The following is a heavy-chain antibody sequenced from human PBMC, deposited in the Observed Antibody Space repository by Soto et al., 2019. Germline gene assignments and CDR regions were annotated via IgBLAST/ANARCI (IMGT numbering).Heavy chain of an antibody. CDR3: ARRPPLNPGHDSRGYYYYGMDV. CDR2: IKQDGSEK. CDR1: GFTFSSYW. D-gene: IGHD3-22*01. Sequence: PGGSLRLSCAASGFTFSSYWMSWVRQAPGKGLEWVANIKQDGSEKYYVDSVKGRFTISRDNAKNSLYLQMNSLRAEDTAVYYCARRPPLNPGHDSRGYYYYGMDVWGQGTTVTVSS. J-gene: IGHJ6*02. V-gene: IGHV3-7*01.